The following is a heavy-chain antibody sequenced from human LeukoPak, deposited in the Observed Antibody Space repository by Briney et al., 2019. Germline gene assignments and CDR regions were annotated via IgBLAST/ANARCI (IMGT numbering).Heavy chain of an antibody. CDR3: ARWGSNYYGMDV. CDR2: INHSGST. D-gene: IGHD3-16*01. V-gene: IGHV4-34*01. CDR1: GGSFSGYY. J-gene: IGHJ6*02. Sequence: SETLSLTCAVYGGSFSGYYWSWIRQPPGKGLEWIGEINHSGSTNYNPSLKSRITISVDTSKNQFSLKLSSVTAADTAVYYCARWGSNYYGMDVWGQGTTVTVSS.